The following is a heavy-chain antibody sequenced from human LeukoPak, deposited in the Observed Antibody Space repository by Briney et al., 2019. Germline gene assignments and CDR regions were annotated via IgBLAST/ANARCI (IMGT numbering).Heavy chain of an antibody. CDR1: GFTFSRYA. D-gene: IGHD3-3*01. CDR2: ISYDANIGSNK. J-gene: IGHJ4*02. CDR3: ARDGGYDFWSGYYQDY. Sequence: GRSLRLSCATSGFTFSRYAMHWVRQAPGKGLEWVALISYDANIGSNKYYADSVKGRFTISRDNSKNTLYLQMNSLRAEDTAVYYCARDGGYDFWSGYYQDYWGQGTLVTVSS. V-gene: IGHV3-30-3*01.